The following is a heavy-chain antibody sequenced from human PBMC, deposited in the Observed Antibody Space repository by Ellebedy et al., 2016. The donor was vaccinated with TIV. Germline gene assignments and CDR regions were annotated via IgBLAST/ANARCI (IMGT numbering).Heavy chain of an antibody. CDR2: IDYSGSA. CDR1: GGSFRGYY. D-gene: IGHD1-26*01. Sequence: SETLSLXXNVSGGSFRGYYWAWIRQSPGKGLEWIGYIDYSGSAIYSPSLQGRVTIPVDTSKNQFSLNLNSVTAADTAVYYCARKGSGSYAYFDYWGEGTLVTVSS. V-gene: IGHV4-59*01. CDR3: ARKGSGSYAYFDY. J-gene: IGHJ4*02.